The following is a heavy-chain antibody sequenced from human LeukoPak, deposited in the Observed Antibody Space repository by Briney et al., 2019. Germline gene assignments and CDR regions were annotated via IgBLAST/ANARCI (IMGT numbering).Heavy chain of an antibody. J-gene: IGHJ6*03. CDR3: ARRAYSTFYYYYYMDV. CDR2: INWNGGGT. V-gene: IGHV3-20*04. Sequence: GGSLRLSCAASGFTFDDYGMSWVRQAPGKGLEWVSGINWNGGGTGYADSVKGRFTISRDNAKNSLYLQMNSLRAEDTALYYCARRAYSTFYYYYYMDVWGKGTTVTVSS. CDR1: GFTFDDYG. D-gene: IGHD4-11*01.